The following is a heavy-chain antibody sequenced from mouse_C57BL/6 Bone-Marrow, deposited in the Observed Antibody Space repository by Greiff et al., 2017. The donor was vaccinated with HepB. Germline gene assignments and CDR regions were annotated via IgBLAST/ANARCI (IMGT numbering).Heavy chain of an antibody. D-gene: IGHD1-1*01. Sequence: QVQLQQSGAELVKPGASVKLSCKASGYTFTSYWMQWVKQRPGQGLEWIGEIDPSDSYTNYNQKFKGKATLTVDTSSSTAYMQLSSLTSEDSAVYYCARQGYGSYYFDYWGQGTTLTVSS. J-gene: IGHJ2*01. CDR2: IDPSDSYT. CDR3: ARQGYGSYYFDY. CDR1: GYTFTSYW. V-gene: IGHV1-50*01.